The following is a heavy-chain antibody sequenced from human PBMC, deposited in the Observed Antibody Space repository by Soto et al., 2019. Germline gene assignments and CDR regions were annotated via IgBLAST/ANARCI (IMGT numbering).Heavy chain of an antibody. J-gene: IGHJ4*02. D-gene: IGHD5-12*01. CDR1: GGTFSSYT. CDR3: ARVDGYKGHPFDY. V-gene: IGHV1-69*02. CDR2: IIPILGIA. Sequence: QVQLVQSGAEVKKPGSSVKVSCKASGGTFSSYTISWVRQAPGQGLEWMGRIIPILGIANYAQKFQGRVTITADKSTSTAYMELSSLRSEDTAVYYCARVDGYKGHPFDYWGQGTLVTVSS.